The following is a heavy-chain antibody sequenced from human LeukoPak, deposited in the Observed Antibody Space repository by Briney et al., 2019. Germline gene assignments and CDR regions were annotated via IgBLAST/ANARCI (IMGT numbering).Heavy chain of an antibody. Sequence: GGSQRLSCAVSGHTLSAYGMHCARQAPGKGLEWVAVISYDGSYQDYADSGKGRFTVSRDRTKNTLYLQLNSLRPEDTGLYYCARERRRDGYNYKDYWGQGTQVSVSS. D-gene: IGHD5-24*01. CDR1: GHTLSAYG. CDR3: ARERRRDGYNYKDY. CDR2: ISYDGSYQ. J-gene: IGHJ4*02. V-gene: IGHV3-30*04.